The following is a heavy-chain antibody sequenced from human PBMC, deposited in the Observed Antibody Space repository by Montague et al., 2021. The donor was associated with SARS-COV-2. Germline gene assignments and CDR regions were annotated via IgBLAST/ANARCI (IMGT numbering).Heavy chain of an antibody. Sequence: SETLSLTCTVSGGSITSHYWTWIRQPPGKGLEWVGRIYYSGSTNYNPSLKSRVTISVDTSKNQFSLKLSSVTAADTAVYYCARTGLGAYDILTGYTVNAFDMWGQGTMVTVSS. J-gene: IGHJ3*02. V-gene: IGHV4-59*11. D-gene: IGHD3-9*01. CDR1: GGSITSHY. CDR2: IYYSGST. CDR3: ARTGLGAYDILTGYTVNAFDM.